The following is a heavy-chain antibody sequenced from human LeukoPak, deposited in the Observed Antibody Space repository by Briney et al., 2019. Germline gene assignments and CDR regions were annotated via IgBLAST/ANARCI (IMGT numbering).Heavy chain of an antibody. CDR3: AREAPGGYFDY. D-gene: IGHD3-16*01. CDR1: GGTFSSYA. Sequence: ASVKVSCKASGGTFSSYAISWVRQAPGQRLEWMGMINPSAGTTNYAQNFQGRVTMTRDTSTSTVYMDLTSLRSEDTAVYYCAREAPGGYFDYWAQGTLVTVSS. CDR2: INPSAGTT. V-gene: IGHV1-46*01. J-gene: IGHJ4*02.